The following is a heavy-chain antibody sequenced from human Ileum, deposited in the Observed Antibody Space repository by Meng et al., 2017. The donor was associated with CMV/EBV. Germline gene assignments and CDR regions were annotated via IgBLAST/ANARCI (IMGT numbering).Heavy chain of an antibody. CDR1: GFTFTNFW. V-gene: IGHV3-74*01. Sequence: GESLKISCAASGFTFTNFWMHWVRQAPGKGLVWVSRVNSDGSITNYADSVKGRFTITRDSSRNTVYLQMNSLRTEDTAVYYCARDSWDCCGQGTLVTVSS. J-gene: IGHJ4*02. CDR2: VNSDGSIT. CDR3: ARDSWDC.